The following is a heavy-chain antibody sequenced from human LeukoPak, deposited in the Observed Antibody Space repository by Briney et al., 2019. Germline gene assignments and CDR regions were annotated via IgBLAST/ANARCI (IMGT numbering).Heavy chain of an antibody. J-gene: IGHJ4*02. D-gene: IGHD3-16*02. CDR3: ASLRLGELSPWEV. V-gene: IGHV3-43*01. Sequence: SFISWYSACPYYPDSVNGRFPISTDNSKNSLYLQMNSLRTEDTALYYCASLRLGELSPWEVWGQGTLVTVSS. CDR2: ISWYSACP.